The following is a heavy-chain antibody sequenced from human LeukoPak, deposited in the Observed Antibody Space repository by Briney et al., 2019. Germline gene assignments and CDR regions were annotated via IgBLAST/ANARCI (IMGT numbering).Heavy chain of an antibody. D-gene: IGHD7-27*01. Sequence: QPGGSLRLSRAASGFTFSDYWMSWVRQAPGKGLEWVANINQDGSETYYVDSVEGRFTISRDNAKNSLFLQMSSLRAEDTAVYFCSGDPGDYWGQGTLVTVSS. CDR3: SGDPGDY. J-gene: IGHJ4*02. V-gene: IGHV3-7*04. CDR1: GFTFSDYW. CDR2: INQDGSET.